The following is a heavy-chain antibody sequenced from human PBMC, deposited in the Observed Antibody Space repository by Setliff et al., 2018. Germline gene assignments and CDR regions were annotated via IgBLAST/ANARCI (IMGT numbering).Heavy chain of an antibody. CDR3: VKDPSVYGADSGSI. D-gene: IGHD2-21*02. J-gene: IGHJ3*02. Sequence: GESLKISCSASGFTFSRYAMHWVRQAPRKGLESVSAISSTGIPIHYADSVKARFTISRDDAQNTLYLQMSSLRTDDTAVYYCVKDPSVYGADSGSIWGQGTMVTVSS. CDR2: ISSTGIPI. CDR1: GFTFSRYA. V-gene: IGHV3-64D*09.